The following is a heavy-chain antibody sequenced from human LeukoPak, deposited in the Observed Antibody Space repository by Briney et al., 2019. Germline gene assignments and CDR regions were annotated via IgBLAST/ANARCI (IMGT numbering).Heavy chain of an antibody. V-gene: IGHV4-34*01. D-gene: IGHD2-2*02. CDR1: GGSFSGYY. J-gene: IGHJ5*02. CDR3: ARDVPYCSSTSCYTNWFDP. CDR2: INHSGST. Sequence: PSETLSPTCAVYGGSFSGYYWSWIRQPPGEGLEWIGEINHSGSTNYNPSLKSRVTISVDTSKNQFSLKLSSVTAADTAVYYCARDVPYCSSTSCYTNWFDPWGQGTLVTVSS.